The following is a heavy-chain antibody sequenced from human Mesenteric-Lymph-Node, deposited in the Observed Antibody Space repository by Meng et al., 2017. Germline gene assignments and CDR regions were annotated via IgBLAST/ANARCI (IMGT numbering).Heavy chain of an antibody. J-gene: IGHJ6*02. CDR3: ARGGTAMVYYYYYGMDV. V-gene: IGHV3-21*04. CDR2: ISSGSTYI. D-gene: IGHD5-18*01. CDR1: GFTFSNFN. Sequence: GESLKISCTASGFTFSNFNMNWVRQAPGKGLEWLSSISSGSTYIYYADSVRGRFTVSRENAKNSLYLQMDSLRSEDTAVYYCARGGTAMVYYYYYGMDVWGQGTTVTVSS.